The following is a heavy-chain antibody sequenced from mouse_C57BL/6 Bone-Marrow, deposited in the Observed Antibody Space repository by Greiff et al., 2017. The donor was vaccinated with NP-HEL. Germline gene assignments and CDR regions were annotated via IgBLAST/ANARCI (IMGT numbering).Heavy chain of an antibody. CDR3: TRGFDY. Sequence: EVKLVESGEGLVKPGGSLELSCATSGFPFRSYAMSWVRPTPKKRLGGVAYISSGGDYIYYADTVKGRFTISRDNARNTLYLQMSSLKSEDTAMYYCTRGFDYWGQGTTLTVSS. V-gene: IGHV5-9-1*02. CDR1: GFPFRSYA. J-gene: IGHJ2*01. CDR2: ISSGGDYI.